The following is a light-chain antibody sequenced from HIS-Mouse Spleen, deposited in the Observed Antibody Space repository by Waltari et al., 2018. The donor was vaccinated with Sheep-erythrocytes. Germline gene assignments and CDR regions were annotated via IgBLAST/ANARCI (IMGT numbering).Light chain of an antibody. Sequence: QSALTQPASVSGSPGQSITISCTGTSSDVGGYNYVSWYQQHPGKAPNLMIYEVSNRASGVSNRFSGSKSGNTASLTSSGLQAEDEADYYCSSYTSSSTQVFGGGTKLTVL. CDR1: SSDVGGYNY. CDR3: SSYTSSSTQV. V-gene: IGLV2-14*01. J-gene: IGLJ2*01. CDR2: EVS.